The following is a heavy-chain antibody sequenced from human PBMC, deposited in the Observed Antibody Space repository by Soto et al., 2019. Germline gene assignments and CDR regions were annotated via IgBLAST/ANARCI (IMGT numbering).Heavy chain of an antibody. V-gene: IGHV3-7*03. CDR1: GFTFSSYW. CDR2: IKQDGSEK. J-gene: IGHJ5*02. Sequence: GGSLRLSCAASGFTFSSYWMSWVRQAPGKGLEWVANIKQDGSEKYYVDSVKGRFTISRDNAKNTLYLQLNSLRVEDTAVYYCAKVGGFDPWGQGTLVTVSS. CDR3: AKVGGFDP. D-gene: IGHD4-17*01.